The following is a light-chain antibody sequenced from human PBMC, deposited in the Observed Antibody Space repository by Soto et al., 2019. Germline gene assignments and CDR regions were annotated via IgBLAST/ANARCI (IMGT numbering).Light chain of an antibody. CDR2: EGS. J-gene: IGLJ3*02. CDR1: GSDIGSYNL. V-gene: IGLV2-23*01. Sequence: QSALTQPASVSGSPGQSITISCTGTGSDIGSYNLVSWYQRHPGRAPKLMVYEGSRRPSGVSNRFSGSKSGNTASLTISGLQAEDEADYFCCSYAGHSAHWVFGGGTKLTVL. CDR3: CSYAGHSAHWV.